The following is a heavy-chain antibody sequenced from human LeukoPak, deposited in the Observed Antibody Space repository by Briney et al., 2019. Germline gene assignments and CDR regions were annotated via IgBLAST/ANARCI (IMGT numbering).Heavy chain of an antibody. J-gene: IGHJ4*02. CDR2: ISWNSGSI. V-gene: IGHV3-9*01. D-gene: IGHD2-15*01. Sequence: GGSLRLSCAASGFTFDDYAMHWVRQAPGKGLEWVSGISWNSGSIGYADSVKGRFTISRDNAKNSLYLQMNSLRAEDTAVYYCAKGGRYCSGGNCYLFDYWGQGTLVTVSS. CDR3: AKGGRYCSGGNCYLFDY. CDR1: GFTFDDYA.